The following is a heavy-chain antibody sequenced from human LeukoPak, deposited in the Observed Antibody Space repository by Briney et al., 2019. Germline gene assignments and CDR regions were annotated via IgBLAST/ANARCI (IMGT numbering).Heavy chain of an antibody. CDR2: ISAYNGNT. D-gene: IGHD6-13*01. CDR1: GYTFTSYG. CDR3: ARGIAAAGTTGASWFDP. J-gene: IGHJ5*02. Sequence: ASVKVSCKASGYTFTSYGISWVRQAPGQGLEWMGWISAYNGNTNYAQKLQGRVTMTTDTSTSTAYMELRSLRSDDTAVYYCARGIAAAGTTGASWFDPWGQGTLVTVSS. V-gene: IGHV1-18*01.